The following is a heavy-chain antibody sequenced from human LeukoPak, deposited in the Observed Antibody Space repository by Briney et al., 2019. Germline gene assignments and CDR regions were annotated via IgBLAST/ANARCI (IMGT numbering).Heavy chain of an antibody. Sequence: PGRSLRLSCAASGFTFSSYGMHWIRQAPGKELDWVAVIWYDGSNKYYADSVKGRFTISRDNSKNALYLQMNSLRAEDTAVYYCARDWEIAAAGIGYWGQGTLVTVSS. D-gene: IGHD6-13*01. CDR3: ARDWEIAAAGIGY. CDR1: GFTFSSYG. CDR2: IWYDGSNK. J-gene: IGHJ4*02. V-gene: IGHV3-33*01.